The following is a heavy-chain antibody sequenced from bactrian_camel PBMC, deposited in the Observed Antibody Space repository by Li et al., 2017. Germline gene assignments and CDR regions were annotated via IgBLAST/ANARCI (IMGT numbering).Heavy chain of an antibody. Sequence: LVESGGGSVQAGGSLRLSCEASAYTDEVYCMAWFRQAPGKERERVATIESDGRLSYSDSTKGRFTISKDNANPILYLQMNSMKPEDTAMYYCAAAERWMRYEDSLQIKMDFRYWGQGTQVTVS. CDR1: AYTDEVYC. J-gene: IGHJ6*01. D-gene: IGHD3*01. CDR2: IESDGRL. V-gene: IGHV3S26*01. CDR3: AAAERWMRYEDSLQIKMDFRY.